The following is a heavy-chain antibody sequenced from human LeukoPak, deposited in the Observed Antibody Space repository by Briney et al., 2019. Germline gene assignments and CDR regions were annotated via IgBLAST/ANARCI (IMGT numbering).Heavy chain of an antibody. D-gene: IGHD2-21*01. J-gene: IGHJ4*02. CDR3: TRDGRAPDVVPFDH. CDR1: GFTFSSYA. Sequence: GGSLRLSCAASGFTFSSYAMSWVRQAPGKGPGWVCSINAFSSAIYYADSVKGRFTISRENAKSSLSLQMNSLRAEDTAVYYCTRDGRAPDVVPFDHWGQGTLVTVSS. V-gene: IGHV3-48*01. CDR2: INAFSSAI.